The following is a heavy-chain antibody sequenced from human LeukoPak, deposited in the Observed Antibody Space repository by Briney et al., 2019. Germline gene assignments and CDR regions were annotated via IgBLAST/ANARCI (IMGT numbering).Heavy chain of an antibody. V-gene: IGHV3-11*04. CDR1: GFTFSDYY. CDR2: ISSSGGTI. CDR3: ARVLHAYLQSSPLNY. Sequence: GGSLRLSCAASGFTFSDYYMSWIRQAPGKGLEWVLYISSSGGTIYYADSVKGRFTISRDNAKNSLYLQMNSLRAEDTAVYYCARVLHAYLQSSPLNYWGQGTLVTVSS. J-gene: IGHJ4*02. D-gene: IGHD4-11*01.